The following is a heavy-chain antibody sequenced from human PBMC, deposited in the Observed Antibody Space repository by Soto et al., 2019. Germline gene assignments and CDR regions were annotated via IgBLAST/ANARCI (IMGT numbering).Heavy chain of an antibody. D-gene: IGHD3-22*01. CDR2: IIPIFGTA. J-gene: IGHJ4*02. CDR3: AISDDYYDSSGYYSGHYFDY. CDR1: GGTFSSCA. V-gene: IGHV1-69*06. Sequence: SVKVSCKASGGTFSSCAISWVRQAPGQGLEWMGGIIPIFGTANYAQKFQGRVTITADKSTSTAYMELSSLRSGDTAVYYCAISDDYYDSSGYYSGHYFDYWGQGTLVTVSS.